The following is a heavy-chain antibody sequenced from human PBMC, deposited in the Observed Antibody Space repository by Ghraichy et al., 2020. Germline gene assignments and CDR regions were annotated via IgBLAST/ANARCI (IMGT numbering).Heavy chain of an antibody. CDR2: VSAGNGNA. CDR1: GYTFTSYA. CDR3: AGNTYSYDSNGRVPLDV. V-gene: IGHV1-3*01. Sequence: ASVKVSCKTSGYTFTSYAVHWVRQAPGQSLEWMGWVSAGNGNAKYSQKFQGRVTLNRDTSASTLYMTLTNLRSEDTAVYYCAGNTYSYDSNGRVPLDVWGQGTMVTVSS. D-gene: IGHD3-22*01. J-gene: IGHJ3*01.